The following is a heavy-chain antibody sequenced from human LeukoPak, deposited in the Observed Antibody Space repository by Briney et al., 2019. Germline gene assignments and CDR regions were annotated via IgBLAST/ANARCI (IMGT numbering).Heavy chain of an antibody. D-gene: IGHD5-12*01. CDR3: AKHRGRDVGYPFDY. J-gene: IGHJ4*02. CDR2: ISGSGGST. Sequence: GGSLRLSCATSGFIFSSCAMSWVRQAPGKGLEWVSVISGSGGSTNYAESVKGRFTISRDNSKNTLYLQMNSLRVEDTAVYYCAKHRGRDVGYPFDYWGQGTLVTVSS. V-gene: IGHV3-23*01. CDR1: GFIFSSCA.